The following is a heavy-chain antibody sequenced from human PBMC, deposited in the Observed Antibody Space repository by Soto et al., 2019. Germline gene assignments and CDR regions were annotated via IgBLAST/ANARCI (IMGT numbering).Heavy chain of an antibody. D-gene: IGHD3-22*01. CDR2: INSDGSST. Sequence: EVPLVESGGGLVQPGGSLRLSCAASGFTFSSYWMHWVRQAPGKGLVWVSRINSDGSSTTYADSVKGRFTISRDNAKNTLYLQMNSLRAEDTAVYYCTRDPTYFYDSSGYYDYWGQGTLVTVSS. V-gene: IGHV3-74*01. J-gene: IGHJ4*02. CDR3: TRDPTYFYDSSGYYDY. CDR1: GFTFSSYW.